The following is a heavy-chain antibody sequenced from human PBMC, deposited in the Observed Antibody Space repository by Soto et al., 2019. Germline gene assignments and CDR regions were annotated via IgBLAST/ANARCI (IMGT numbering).Heavy chain of an antibody. V-gene: IGHV1-18*01. CDR3: PREKNGNQGY. Sequence: GASLKGSCKASGYTFTSYGISWVRQAPGQGLEWMGWISAYNGNTNYAQKLQGRVTMTTDTSTSTAYMELRSLRSDDTAVYYSPREKNGNQGYWGQGTLVTVSS. D-gene: IGHD1-1*01. CDR1: GYTFTSYG. CDR2: ISAYNGNT. J-gene: IGHJ4*02.